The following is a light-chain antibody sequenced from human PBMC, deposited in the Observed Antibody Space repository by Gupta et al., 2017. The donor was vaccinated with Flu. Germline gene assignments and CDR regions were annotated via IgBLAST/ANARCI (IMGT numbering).Light chain of an antibody. V-gene: IGKV1-39*01. Sequence: DIQMTQYPSSLSASVGDRVTITCRASQTISSYVNWYQQKPGEAPKLLIYAASILQSGVPSRFSGTGSGTYFTLTINSLQPEDFATYYCQQSYTTPTWTFGQGTKVEIK. CDR3: QQSYTTPTWT. J-gene: IGKJ1*01. CDR2: AAS. CDR1: QTISSY.